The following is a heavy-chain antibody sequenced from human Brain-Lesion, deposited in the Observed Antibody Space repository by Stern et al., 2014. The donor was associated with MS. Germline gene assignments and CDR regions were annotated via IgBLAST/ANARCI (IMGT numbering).Heavy chain of an antibody. CDR1: GYTLTELS. CDR3: ATLSPGAVGNYYRHFDY. D-gene: IGHD1-26*01. Sequence: QVQLLQSGAEVKKPGASVKVSCKVSGYTLTELSMHWVRQAPRKGLEWMGGFDPEDGETIYAQTFQGRVTMTEDTSTDTAYMELSSLRSGDTAVYYCATLSPGAVGNYYRHFDYWGQGTLVTVSS. V-gene: IGHV1-24*01. CDR2: FDPEDGET. J-gene: IGHJ4*02.